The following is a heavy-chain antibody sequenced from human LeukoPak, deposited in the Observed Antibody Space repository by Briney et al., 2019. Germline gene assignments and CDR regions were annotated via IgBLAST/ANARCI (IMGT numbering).Heavy chain of an antibody. CDR1: GGSISSYY. CDR3: ARAGRGYSYGSWAFDI. Sequence: PSETLSLTCTVSGGSISSYYWSWIRQPAGKGLEWIGRIYTSGSTNYNPSLKSRVTMSVDTSKNQFSLKLSSVTAADTAVYYCARAGRGYSYGSWAFDIWAKGQWSPSLQ. CDR2: IYTSGST. V-gene: IGHV4-4*07. D-gene: IGHD5-18*01. J-gene: IGHJ3*02.